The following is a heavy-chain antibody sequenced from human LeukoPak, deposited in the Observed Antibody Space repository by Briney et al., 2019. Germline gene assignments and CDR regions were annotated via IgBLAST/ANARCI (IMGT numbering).Heavy chain of an antibody. CDR2: ISSSSSTI. Sequence: GGSLRLSCAASGFTFSSYSMNWVRQAPGKGLEWVSYISSSSSTIYYADSVKGRFTISRDNAKNSLYLQMNSLRAEDTAVYYCARDLDRGRGSDWFDPWGQGTLVTVSS. V-gene: IGHV3-48*04. J-gene: IGHJ5*02. CDR3: ARDLDRGRGSDWFDP. CDR1: GFTFSSYS. D-gene: IGHD3-10*01.